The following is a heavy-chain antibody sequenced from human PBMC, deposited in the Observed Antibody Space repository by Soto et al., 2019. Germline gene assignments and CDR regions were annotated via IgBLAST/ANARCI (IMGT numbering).Heavy chain of an antibody. V-gene: IGHV4-30-4*01. J-gene: IGHJ1*01. Sequence: PSETLSLTCTVSGGSISSDDYYWSWIRQAPGRGLEWIGYIPSSGSIYYNPSLKSRATMSIDTAGNQFSLKDSSVTVADTAVYYCARDLDGLHDDTSGPFPRPGWGQGTLVTVSS. CDR3: ARDLDGLHDDTSGPFPRPG. CDR2: IPSSGSI. CDR1: GGSISSDDYY. D-gene: IGHD3-22*01.